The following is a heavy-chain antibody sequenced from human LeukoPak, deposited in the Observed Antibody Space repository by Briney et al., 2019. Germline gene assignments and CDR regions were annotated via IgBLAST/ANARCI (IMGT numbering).Heavy chain of an antibody. J-gene: IGHJ6*03. CDR2: ISNSGSTT. CDR3: ARERNFYYMDV. Sequence: GGSLRLSCAASGFTFTTYNMIWVRQAPGKGLEWVSFISNSGSTTYYADSVKGRFTLSRDNAKNSLYLQMNTLRAEDTAVYYCARERNFYYMDVWGKVTRVTVSS. CDR1: GFTFTTYN. V-gene: IGHV3-48*04.